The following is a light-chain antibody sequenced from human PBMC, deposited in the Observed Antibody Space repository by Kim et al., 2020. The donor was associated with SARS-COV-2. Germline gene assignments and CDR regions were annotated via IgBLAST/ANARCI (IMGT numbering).Light chain of an antibody. J-gene: IGLJ2*01. CDR3: VAWDDSLTGVV. CDR2: NND. CDR1: GSNIGNNP. V-gene: IGLV1-44*01. Sequence: GQRVVISGSGSGSNIGNNPVNWYQQFPGTAPQLLIRNNDQRPSRVPDRFSGSKSGTSASLAISGLQSEDEADYYCVAWDDSLTGVVIGGGTQLTVL.